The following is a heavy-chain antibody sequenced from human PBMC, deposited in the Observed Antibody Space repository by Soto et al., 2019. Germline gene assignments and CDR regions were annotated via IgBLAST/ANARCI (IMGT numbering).Heavy chain of an antibody. Sequence: GGSLRLSCAASGFTFSSYAMSWVRQAPGKGLEWVSAISGSGGSTYYADSVKGRFTISRDNSKNTLYLQMNSLRAEDTAVYYCARARGSWNYFYFDYWGQGTLVTVSS. J-gene: IGHJ4*02. CDR3: ARARGSWNYFYFDY. D-gene: IGHD1-7*01. CDR2: ISGSGGST. V-gene: IGHV3-23*01. CDR1: GFTFSSYA.